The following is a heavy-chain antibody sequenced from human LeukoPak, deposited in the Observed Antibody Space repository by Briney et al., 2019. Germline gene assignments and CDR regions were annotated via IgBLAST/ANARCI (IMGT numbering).Heavy chain of an antibody. CDR2: ISGSGGGT. Sequence: PGGSLRLSCAASGFTFSSFAMSWVRQAPGKGLEWVSGISGSGGGTYYADSVKGRFTISRDNSKNTLYLQMNSLRAEDTAVYYCAKGTIFGGLNYMDVWGKGTTVTVSS. CDR1: GFTFSSFA. V-gene: IGHV3-23*01. D-gene: IGHD3-3*01. J-gene: IGHJ6*03. CDR3: AKGTIFGGLNYMDV.